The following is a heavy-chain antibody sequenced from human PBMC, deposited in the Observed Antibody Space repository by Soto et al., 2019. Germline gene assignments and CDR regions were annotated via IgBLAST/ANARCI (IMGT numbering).Heavy chain of an antibody. D-gene: IGHD4-17*01. CDR3: ARGYTYGDYGHWYFDL. CDR1: GGSISSGGYY. V-gene: IGHV4-31*03. Sequence: QVQLQESGPGLVKPSQTLSLTCTVSGGSISSGGYYWSWIRQHPGKGLEWIGYIYYSGSTYYNPSLNSRVTISVDTSKNQFSLKLSSVTAADTAVYYCARGYTYGDYGHWYFDLWGRGTLVTVSS. CDR2: IYYSGST. J-gene: IGHJ2*01.